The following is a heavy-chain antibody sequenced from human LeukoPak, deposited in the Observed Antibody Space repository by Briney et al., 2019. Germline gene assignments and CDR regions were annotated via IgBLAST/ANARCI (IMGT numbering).Heavy chain of an antibody. CDR1: GFALNNFA. V-gene: IGHV3-23*01. CDR3: AKEVGYVLLYNLSDP. J-gene: IGHJ5*02. CDR2: ISGSGSST. Sequence: GGSLRLSCSASGFALNNFAMTWPRQAPGKALECVSTISGSGSSTYYGDSVKGRFTISRDNSTNTLYLQMNSLRAEDTAVYFCAKEVGYVLLYNLSDPWGQGTLVTVSS. D-gene: IGHD1-20*01.